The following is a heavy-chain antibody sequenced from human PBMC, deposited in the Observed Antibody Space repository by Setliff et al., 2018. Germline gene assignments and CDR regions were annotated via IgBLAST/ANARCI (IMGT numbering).Heavy chain of an antibody. CDR3: ARRDSTSYYGYSFDF. Sequence: NPSETLSLTCTVSGGSISSSSHYWGWLRQPPGKGLEWIGSISYSGTTYHNRSLRSRVTISVDTSKNQISLKLTSVSAADTAVYYCARRDSTSYYGYSFDFWGRGTLVTVSS. D-gene: IGHD3-22*01. J-gene: IGHJ4*02. CDR2: ISYSGTT. V-gene: IGHV4-39*01. CDR1: GGSISSSSHY.